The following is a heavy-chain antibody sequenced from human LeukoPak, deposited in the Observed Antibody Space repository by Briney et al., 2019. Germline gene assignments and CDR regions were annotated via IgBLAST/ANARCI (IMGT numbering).Heavy chain of an antibody. Sequence: PSETLSLTCTVSGGSISSSSYYWGWIRQPPGKGLEWIGSIYYSGSTYYNPSLKSRVTISVDTSKNQFSLKLSSVTAADTAVYYCASVLQWLGDWYFDLWGRGTLVTVSS. J-gene: IGHJ2*01. D-gene: IGHD6-19*01. V-gene: IGHV4-39*07. CDR1: GGSISSSSYY. CDR2: IYYSGST. CDR3: ASVLQWLGDWYFDL.